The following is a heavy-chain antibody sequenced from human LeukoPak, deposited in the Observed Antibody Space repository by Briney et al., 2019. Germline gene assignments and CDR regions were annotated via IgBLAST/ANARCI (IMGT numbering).Heavy chain of an antibody. V-gene: IGHV3-23*01. J-gene: IGHJ3*02. Sequence: GGSLRLSCAASGFTFSSYAMSWVRQAPGKGVEWVSAISGSGGSTYYADSVKGRVTISRENSKNTLYMQMNSLRAEDTAVYYCAKDLVATIYAFDIWGQGTMVTVSS. CDR3: AKDLVATIYAFDI. CDR1: GFTFSSYA. CDR2: ISGSGGST. D-gene: IGHD5-12*01.